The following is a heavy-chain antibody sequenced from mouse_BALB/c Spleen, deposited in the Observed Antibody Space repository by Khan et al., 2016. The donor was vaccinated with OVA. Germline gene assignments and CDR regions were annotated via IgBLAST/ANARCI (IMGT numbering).Heavy chain of an antibody. CDR1: GYTFTSYW. CDR3: ARDRIDY. CDR2: INPSAGYT. J-gene: IGHJ2*01. Sequence: VQLQQSGAELAKPGASVKMSCKASGYTFTSYWMHWVKQRPGQGLEWIGYINPSAGYTDYNQKFKDKATLTADKSSSTAYMQLNSLTSEDCAVYYCARDRIDYWGQGTTLTVSS. V-gene: IGHV1-7*01.